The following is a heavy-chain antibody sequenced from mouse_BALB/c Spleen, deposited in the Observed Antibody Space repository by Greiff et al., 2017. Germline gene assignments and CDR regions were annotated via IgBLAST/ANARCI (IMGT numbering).Heavy chain of an antibody. CDR1: GFTFSSFG. Sequence: EVMLVESGGGLVQPGGSRKLSCAASGFTFSSFGMHWVRQAPEKGLEWVAYISSGSSTIYYADTVKGRFTISRDNPKNTLFLQMTSLRSEDTAMYYCARKRELGPYFDYWGQGTTLTVSS. V-gene: IGHV5-17*02. J-gene: IGHJ2*01. D-gene: IGHD4-1*01. CDR3: ARKRELGPYFDY. CDR2: ISSGSSTI.